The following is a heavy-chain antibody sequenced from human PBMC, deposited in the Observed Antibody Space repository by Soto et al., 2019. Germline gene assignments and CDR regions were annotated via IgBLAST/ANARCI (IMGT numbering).Heavy chain of an antibody. CDR1: GFTFSSCA. J-gene: IGHJ4*02. Sequence: PGGSLRLSCAASGFTFSSCAMGWVRQAPGKGLEWVADIIYSGGGTYYADSVKGRFTISRDNSKSTLYLQMNSLRAEDTALYYCSKDLDGLQGLVHTSFCFXHWGEGTLV. CDR3: SKDLDGLQGLVHTSFCFXH. CDR2: IIYSGGGT. V-gene: IGHV3-23*01. D-gene: IGHD3-16*01.